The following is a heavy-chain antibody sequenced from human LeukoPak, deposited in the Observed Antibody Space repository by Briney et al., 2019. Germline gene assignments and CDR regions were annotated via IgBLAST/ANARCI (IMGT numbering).Heavy chain of an antibody. CDR2: IKQDGSEK. CDR3: ARRRDGYDFNYYYYMDA. D-gene: IGHD5-24*01. J-gene: IGHJ6*03. V-gene: IGHV3-7*01. CDR1: GFTFSSYW. Sequence: PGGSLRLSCTVSGFTFSSYWMSWVRQAPGKGLEWVANIKQDGSEKYYVDSVKGRFTISRDNAKNSLYLQMNNLRAEDTAVFYCARRRDGYDFNYYYYMDAWGKGTTVTVSS.